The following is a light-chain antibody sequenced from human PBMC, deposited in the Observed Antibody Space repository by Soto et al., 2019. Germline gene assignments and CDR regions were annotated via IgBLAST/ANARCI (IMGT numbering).Light chain of an antibody. CDR2: DAS. V-gene: IGKV1-33*01. CDR3: QQYDNLPPKLT. Sequence: DIQMTQSPSSLSASVGDRVTITCQASQDISNYLNWYQQKPGKAPKLLIYDASNLETGVPSRFSGSGSGTDFTFTISSLQPEDIATYYCQQYDNLPPKLTFGGGTRLEIK. CDR1: QDISNY. J-gene: IGKJ5*01.